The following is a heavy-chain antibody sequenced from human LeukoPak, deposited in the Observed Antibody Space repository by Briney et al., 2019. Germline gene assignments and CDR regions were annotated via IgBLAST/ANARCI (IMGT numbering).Heavy chain of an antibody. D-gene: IGHD1-26*01. V-gene: IGHV4-59*01. CDR1: GGSISSYY. Sequence: PSETLSLTCTVSGGSISSYYWSWIRQPPGKGLEWIGYIYYSGSTNYNPSLKSRVTISVDTSKNQFSLKLSSVTAAGTAVYYCARVGCDSGSYYYYYGMDAWGQGTTVTVSS. CDR2: IYYSGST. CDR3: ARVGCDSGSYYYYYGMDA. J-gene: IGHJ6*02.